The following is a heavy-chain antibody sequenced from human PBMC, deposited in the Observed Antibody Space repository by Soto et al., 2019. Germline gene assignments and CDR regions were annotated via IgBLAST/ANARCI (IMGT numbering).Heavy chain of an antibody. CDR3: AKTLCGGSCYYDY. CDR1: GLTFSSYG. J-gene: IGHJ4*02. D-gene: IGHD2-15*01. V-gene: IGHV3-30*18. Sequence: GSLRLSCAASGLTFSSYGMHWVRQAPGKGLEWVAVISYDGSNKYYADSVKGRFTISRDNSKNTLYLQMNSLRAEDTAVYYCAKTLCGGSCYYDYWGQGTLVTVSS. CDR2: ISYDGSNK.